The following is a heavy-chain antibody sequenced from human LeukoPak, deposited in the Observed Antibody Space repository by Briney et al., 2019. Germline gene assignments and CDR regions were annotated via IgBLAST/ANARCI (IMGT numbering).Heavy chain of an antibody. CDR1: GFTVSSNH. J-gene: IGHJ6*02. CDR2: INSDGSST. Sequence: GGSLRLSCAVSGFTVSSNHMSWVRQAPGKGLVWVSRINSDGSSTSYADSVKGRFTISRDNAKNTLYLQMNSLRAEDTAVYYCAREKGSDYYYGMDVWGQGTTVTVSS. V-gene: IGHV3-74*01. CDR3: AREKGSDYYYGMDV.